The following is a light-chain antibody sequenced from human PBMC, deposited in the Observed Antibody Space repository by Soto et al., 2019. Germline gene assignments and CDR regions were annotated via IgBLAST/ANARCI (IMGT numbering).Light chain of an antibody. Sequence: QAVVTQPPSVSGAPGQRVTISCTGSSSNIGAGYDVHWYQQLPGTAPKLLIYDNTNRPSGVPDRFSGSKSGTSAALAITGLQAEEEADYYCQSFDSGLSGSGVFGGGTKLTVL. V-gene: IGLV1-40*01. J-gene: IGLJ3*02. CDR1: SSNIGAGYD. CDR3: QSFDSGLSGSGV. CDR2: DNT.